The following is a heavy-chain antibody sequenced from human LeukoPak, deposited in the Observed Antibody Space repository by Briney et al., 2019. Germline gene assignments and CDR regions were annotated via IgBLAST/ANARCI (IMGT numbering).Heavy chain of an antibody. CDR1: GDSITANNL. J-gene: IGHJ4*02. Sequence: SGTLSLTCTVSGDSITANNLWSWVRQSPGKGLEWIGEIYYSGSTYYNPSLKSRVTISVDTSKNQFSLKLSSVTAADTAVYYCARDGDYGDYVFDYWGQGTLVTVSS. CDR3: ARDGDYGDYVFDY. V-gene: IGHV4-4*02. CDR2: IYYSGST. D-gene: IGHD4-17*01.